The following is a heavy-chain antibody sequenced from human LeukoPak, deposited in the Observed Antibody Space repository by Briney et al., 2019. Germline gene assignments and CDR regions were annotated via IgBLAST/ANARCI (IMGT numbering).Heavy chain of an antibody. Sequence: PSETLSLTCNVSGGPISSGDYFWSWIRQPPGKGLEWIGYIYYSGSAYYSPSLRSRFTISVDTSENQFSLKVSSVAATDTAVYYCARAEVTAGTKYFDLWGRGTLVTVSS. CDR2: IYYSGSA. D-gene: IGHD6-19*01. CDR1: GGPISSGDYF. V-gene: IGHV4-30-4*01. J-gene: IGHJ2*01. CDR3: ARAEVTAGTKYFDL.